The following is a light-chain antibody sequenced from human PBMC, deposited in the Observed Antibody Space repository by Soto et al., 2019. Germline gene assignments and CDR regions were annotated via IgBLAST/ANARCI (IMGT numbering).Light chain of an antibody. V-gene: IGKV3-15*01. CDR2: GAS. Sequence: EIVLTQSPGTLSLSPWERATLSCRASQSVSNNYLAWYQHKPGQAPRLLIYGASTRATDVPDRFSGSGSGTEFTLTISNLQSEDLAVYYCQQYNNWPRTFGQGTRLEIK. CDR1: QSVSNN. CDR3: QQYNNWPRT. J-gene: IGKJ5*01.